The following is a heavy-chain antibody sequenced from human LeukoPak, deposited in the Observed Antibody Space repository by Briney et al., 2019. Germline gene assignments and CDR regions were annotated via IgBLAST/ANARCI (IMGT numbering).Heavy chain of an antibody. CDR1: GGSISSSSYY. CDR2: IYFSGST. CDR3: AREWGSGWYDR. V-gene: IGHV4-61*01. J-gene: IGHJ3*01. Sequence: PSETLSLTCTVSGGSISSSSYYWSWIRQPPGKGLEWIGYIYFSGSTNYNPSLKSRVTISVDTSKNQFSLKLSSVTAADTAVYCCAREWGSGWYDRWGQGIMVTVSS. D-gene: IGHD6-19*01.